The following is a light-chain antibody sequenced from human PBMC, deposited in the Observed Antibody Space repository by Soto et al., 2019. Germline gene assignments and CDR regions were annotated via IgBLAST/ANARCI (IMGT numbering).Light chain of an antibody. CDR2: EVS. J-gene: IGLJ1*01. CDR3: SSYTSSSTRV. Sequence: QSALTQPASVSGSPGQSITISCTGTSSDVGGYNYVSWYQQHPGKAPKLMIYEVSNRPSGVSNRFSGSKSGNTASLTISGLKAEDEADYYFSSYTSSSTRVFGTGTKLTVL. CDR1: SSDVGGYNY. V-gene: IGLV2-14*01.